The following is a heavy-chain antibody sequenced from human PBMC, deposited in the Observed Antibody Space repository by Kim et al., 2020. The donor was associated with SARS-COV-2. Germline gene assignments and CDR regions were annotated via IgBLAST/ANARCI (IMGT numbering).Heavy chain of an antibody. V-gene: IGHV5-51*01. CDR1: GYSFTSYW. Sequence: GESLKISCKGSGYSFTSYWIGWVRQMPGKGLEWMGIIYPGDSDTRYSPSFQGQVTISADKSISTAYLQWSSLKASDTAMYYCARHYRSGPVLKYYYYGMDVWGQGTTVTVSS. J-gene: IGHJ6*02. CDR3: ARHYRSGPVLKYYYYGMDV. CDR2: IYPGDSDT. D-gene: IGHD3-3*01.